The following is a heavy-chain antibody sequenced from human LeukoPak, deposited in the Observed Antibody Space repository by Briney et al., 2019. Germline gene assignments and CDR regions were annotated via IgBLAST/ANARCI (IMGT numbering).Heavy chain of an antibody. CDR1: GITLRYYC. CDR3: ANVRVG. Sequence: GALRLSFAGSGITLRYYCMPLVRQAPGKGLEWVAFIRYDGHDKYYEDFVKGRFTISRVNSKNTLYLQMNSLRAEDTAVYYCANVRVGWGQGTLVTVSS. J-gene: IGHJ4*02. CDR2: IRYDGHDK. D-gene: IGHD2-8*02. V-gene: IGHV3-30*02.